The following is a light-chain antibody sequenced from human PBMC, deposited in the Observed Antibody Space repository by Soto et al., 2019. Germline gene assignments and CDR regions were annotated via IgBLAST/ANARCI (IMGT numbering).Light chain of an antibody. CDR3: QQYGSSPRA. CDR2: GAS. Sequence: EIVLKQSPGTLSLSPGQRATLSCRASQSVSSSYFAWYKQKPGQAPRLLIYGASSRATGIQDRFSGSGSVTDFALTISRLEPEDFGVSYCQQYGSSPRAFGQGTKLEIK. V-gene: IGKV3-20*01. J-gene: IGKJ2*01. CDR1: QSVSSSY.